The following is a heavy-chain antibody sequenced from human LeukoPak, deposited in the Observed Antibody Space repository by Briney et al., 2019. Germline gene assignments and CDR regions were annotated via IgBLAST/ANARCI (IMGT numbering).Heavy chain of an antibody. CDR1: GFTYTNYW. Sequence: GGSLRLSCAASGFTYTNYWVSWFRQAPGQGLEWVASIKQDGSERYYVDFVKGGFTISRDNAKDSLFLQLSSLRVEDTAVYYCARGSMHVYHLYTDYWGQGTLVTVSS. CDR3: ARGSMHVYHLYTDY. J-gene: IGHJ4*02. CDR2: IKQDGSER. V-gene: IGHV3-7*01. D-gene: IGHD3-16*01.